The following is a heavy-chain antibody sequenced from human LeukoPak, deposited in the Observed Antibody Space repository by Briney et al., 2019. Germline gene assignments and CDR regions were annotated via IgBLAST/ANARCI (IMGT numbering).Heavy chain of an antibody. D-gene: IGHD3-10*01. CDR2: IYWDDDN. J-gene: IGHJ4*02. V-gene: IGHV2-5*02. Sequence: SGPTLVKPTQTLTLTCTFPGVAPSTSGVGVGWIRHPPGKALEWLALIYWDDDNRYSPSLKSRRTITKDTSKNQVVLTMTNMDTVDTATYCCGRSTSITMVRGVNSRSFDYWGQGTLVTVSS. CDR1: GVAPSTSGVG. CDR3: GRSTSITMVRGVNSRSFDY.